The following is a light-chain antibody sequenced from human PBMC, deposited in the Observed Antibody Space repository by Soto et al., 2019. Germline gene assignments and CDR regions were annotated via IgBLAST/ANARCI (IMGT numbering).Light chain of an antibody. V-gene: IGLV1-40*01. CDR3: QSYDNILSGPL. Sequence: QSVLTQSPPVSGAPGQRVTISCTGSSSNIGAGYDVHWYQQFPGTAPKLLIYANTNRPSGVPDRFSGSKSGTSASLAITGLQPEDEADYYCQSYDNILSGPLFGGGTKLTVL. CDR1: SSNIGAGYD. J-gene: IGLJ3*02. CDR2: ANT.